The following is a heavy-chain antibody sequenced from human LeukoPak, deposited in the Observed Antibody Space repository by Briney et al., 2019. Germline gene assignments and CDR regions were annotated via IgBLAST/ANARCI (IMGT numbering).Heavy chain of an antibody. Sequence: SETLSLTCTVSGGSISSGDYYWSWTRQPPGKGLEWIGYIHHSGSTYYYNPSLKSRVTMSVDTSKNQFSLKLSSVSAADTAVYYCARNRWFDPWGQGTLVTVSS. V-gene: IGHV4-30-4*01. D-gene: IGHD1-14*01. J-gene: IGHJ5*02. CDR2: IHHSGSTY. CDR3: ARNRWFDP. CDR1: GGSISSGDYY.